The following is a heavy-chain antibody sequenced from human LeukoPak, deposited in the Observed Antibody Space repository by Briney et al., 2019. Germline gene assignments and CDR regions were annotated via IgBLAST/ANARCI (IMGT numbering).Heavy chain of an antibody. CDR2: INGSGVNT. Sequence: WGSVTLSCAASGFTFSSYAMNWVRQAPGKGLEWVSFINGSGVNTYYAVSVQGRSTTSREDSKNTLYLKMNSLRAENTAVYYCTKPLCYDSSGRSFFWYF. J-gene: IGHJ2*01. D-gene: IGHD3-22*01. CDR3: TKPLCYDSSGRSFFWYF. CDR1: GFTFSSYA. V-gene: IGHV3-23*01.